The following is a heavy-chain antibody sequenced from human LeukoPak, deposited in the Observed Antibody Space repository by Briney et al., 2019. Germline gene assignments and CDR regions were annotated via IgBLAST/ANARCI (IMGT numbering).Heavy chain of an antibody. CDR2: INHSGYT. D-gene: IGHD3-10*01. CDR3: ARIWPDL. Sequence: SETLSPTCAVYGESFSGYFWSWIRHPPGKGLEWIGEINHSGYTNYNPSLKSRVTISVDTSKKQFSLKLNSVTAADTAVYYCARIWPDLWGRGTLVTVSS. CDR1: GESFSGYF. V-gene: IGHV4-34*01. J-gene: IGHJ2*01.